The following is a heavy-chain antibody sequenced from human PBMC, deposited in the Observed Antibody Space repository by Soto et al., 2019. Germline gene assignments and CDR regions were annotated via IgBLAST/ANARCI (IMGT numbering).Heavy chain of an antibody. D-gene: IGHD2-21*01. CDR3: ARELSGSDCYPIRDY. Sequence: QVQLVQAGAEVKKPGSSVKVSCNASGGTFSSYAISWVRLAPGQGLEWMGGIIPIVGTADYEQKFQGRFTIAADESTSTADMDLSSLSSEDPALDECARELSGSDCYPIRDYLGQGPLVTVSS. V-gene: IGHV1-69*01. CDR2: IIPIVGTA. CDR1: GGTFSSYA. J-gene: IGHJ4*02.